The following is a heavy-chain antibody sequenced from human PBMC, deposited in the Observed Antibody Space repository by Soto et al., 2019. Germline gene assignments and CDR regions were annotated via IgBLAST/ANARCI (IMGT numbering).Heavy chain of an antibody. CDR2: ISAYNGNT. Sequence: QVQLVQSGAEVKKPGASVKVSCKASGYTFTNYGISWVRQAPGQGLEWMGWISAYNGNTDYAQKLQGRVTMTTDTSTSTAYMELRSLRSDDTAVHYCARVGAYCVSTSCHDYWGQGTLVTVSS. CDR1: GYTFTNYG. V-gene: IGHV1-18*01. D-gene: IGHD2-2*01. CDR3: ARVGAYCVSTSCHDY. J-gene: IGHJ4*02.